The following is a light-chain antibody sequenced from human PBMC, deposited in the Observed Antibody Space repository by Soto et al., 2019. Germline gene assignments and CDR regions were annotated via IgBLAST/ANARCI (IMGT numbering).Light chain of an antibody. CDR2: DAS. V-gene: IGKV1-17*03. CDR1: QGISNH. Sequence: DIQITQSPSAMSASVGDRVTITCRASQGISNHLVWFQQKPGEVPKRLIYDASSLQTGAPSRFSGSASGTDFTLTISSLQPEDFATYYCLQHTNFPLTVGQGTRRESK. J-gene: IGKJ5*01. CDR3: LQHTNFPLT.